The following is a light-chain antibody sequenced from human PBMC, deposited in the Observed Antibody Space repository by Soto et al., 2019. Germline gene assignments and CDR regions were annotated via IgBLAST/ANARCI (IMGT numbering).Light chain of an antibody. CDR3: SSYTSTSTLV. V-gene: IGLV2-14*01. CDR1: SSDIGGYKY. Sequence: QSALTQPASVSGSPGQSITISCSGTSSDIGGYKYVSWYQQLPDKAPKLMIYEVSNRPSGVSNRFSGSKSGNTASLTISGLQAEDEAHSYCSSYTSTSTLVFGGGTKLTVL. J-gene: IGLJ3*02. CDR2: EVS.